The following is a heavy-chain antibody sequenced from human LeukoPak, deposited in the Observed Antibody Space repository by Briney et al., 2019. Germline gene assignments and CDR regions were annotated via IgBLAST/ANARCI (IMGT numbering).Heavy chain of an antibody. V-gene: IGHV3-23*01. CDR3: AKDPNGDYVGAFDF. D-gene: IGHD4-17*01. CDR1: GLTFSNYA. Sequence: GGSLRLSCAASGLTFSNYAMMWVRQAPGKGLEWVSAIFASGGDTRCADSVRGRFTISRDNSRNTLFLQMNSLTADDTAVYYCAKDPNGDYVGAFDFWGQGTMVTVSS. CDR2: IFASGGDT. J-gene: IGHJ3*01.